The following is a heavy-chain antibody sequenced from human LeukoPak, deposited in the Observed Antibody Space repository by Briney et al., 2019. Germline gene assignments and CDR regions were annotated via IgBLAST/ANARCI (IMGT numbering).Heavy chain of an antibody. J-gene: IGHJ3*02. CDR1: GGSISSGGYS. V-gene: IGHV4-30-2*01. CDR2: IYHSGST. CDR3: ARDTNTYYDFWSGYPHPHDI. Sequence: SETLSLTCAVSGGSISSGGYSWSWIRQPPGKGLEWIGCIYHSGSTYYNPSLKSRVTISVDRSKNQFSLKLSSVTAADTAVYYCARDTNTYYDFWSGYPHPHDIWGQGTMVTVPS. D-gene: IGHD3-3*01.